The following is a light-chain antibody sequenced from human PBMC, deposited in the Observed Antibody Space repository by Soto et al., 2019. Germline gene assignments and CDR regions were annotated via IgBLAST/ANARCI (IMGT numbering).Light chain of an antibody. CDR2: WAS. CDR3: QQYYNTPYT. Sequence: DIVMTQSPDSLAVSLGERATINCKSSQSVLYSSNNKNYLTWYQQKPGQPPKLLIYWASIRESGVPDRFSGSGYGTDFTLTISSLQAEDVAVYYCQQYYNTPYTFGQGTKLEIK. V-gene: IGKV4-1*01. J-gene: IGKJ2*01. CDR1: QSVLYSSNNKNY.